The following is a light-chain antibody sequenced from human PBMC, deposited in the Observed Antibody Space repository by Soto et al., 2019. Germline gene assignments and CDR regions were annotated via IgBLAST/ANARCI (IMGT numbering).Light chain of an antibody. CDR3: QQYNNWPRT. J-gene: IGKJ1*01. V-gene: IGKV3-15*01. CDR1: QSVSSSY. Sequence: EIVLTQSPASLSVSPGERATLSCRASQSVSSSYLAWYQQKPGEAPRLLIYGASTRATGIPARFSGSGSGKEFTLTISSLQSEDFAVYYCQQYNNWPRTFGQGTKVDI. CDR2: GAS.